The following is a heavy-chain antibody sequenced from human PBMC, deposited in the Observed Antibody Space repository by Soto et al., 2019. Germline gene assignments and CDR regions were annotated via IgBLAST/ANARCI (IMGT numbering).Heavy chain of an antibody. CDR3: ARDYKRDDCVSVRCNSLDV. J-gene: IGHJ6*02. Sequence: PSETLSLTCTVSGDSVTSDSYFWSWIRQPPGKGLEWIGNSYYSGYYSGSTNHNPSLKSRVTVSVDTSKNQFSLKLRSVTTADTAVYYCARDYKRDDCVSVRCNSLDVLGHGTTVTVSS. CDR1: GDSVTSDSYF. CDR2: SYYSGYYSGST. D-gene: IGHD1-20*01. V-gene: IGHV4-61*01.